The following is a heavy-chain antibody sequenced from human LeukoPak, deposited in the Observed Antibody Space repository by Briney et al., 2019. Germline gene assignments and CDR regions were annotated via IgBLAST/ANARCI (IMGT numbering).Heavy chain of an antibody. Sequence: ASVKVSCKVSGYTLTELSMHWVRQAPGKGLEWMGGFDPEDGETIYAQKFQGRVTMTEDTSTDTAYMELSSLRSEDTAVYYCATDQSTTVVRDFDYWGQGTLVTVSS. CDR2: FDPEDGET. CDR1: GYTLTELS. J-gene: IGHJ4*02. D-gene: IGHD4-23*01. V-gene: IGHV1-24*01. CDR3: ATDQSTTVVRDFDY.